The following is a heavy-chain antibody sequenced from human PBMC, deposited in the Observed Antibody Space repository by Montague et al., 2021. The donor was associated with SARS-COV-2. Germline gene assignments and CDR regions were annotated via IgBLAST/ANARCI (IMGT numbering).Heavy chain of an antibody. D-gene: IGHD3-3*02. J-gene: IGHJ6*02. CDR3: AREGGVSIFGVIIRSTNYYYGLDV. CDR2: ISSNSDFV. CDR1: GFSFSNHN. V-gene: IGHV3-21*06. Sequence: SLRLSFSASGFSFSNHNMNWVRQAPGKGLEWVSFISSNSDFVHYADSVKGRFTISRDNAKNTLYLQMNSLSAEDSALYYCAREGGVSIFGVIIRSTNYYYGLDVWGHGATVTVSS.